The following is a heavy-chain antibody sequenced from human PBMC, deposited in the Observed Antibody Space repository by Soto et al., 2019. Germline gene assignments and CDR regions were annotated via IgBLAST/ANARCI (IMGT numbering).Heavy chain of an antibody. D-gene: IGHD4-17*01. J-gene: IGHJ4*02. CDR1: GGSISSSSYY. CDR2: IYYSGST. V-gene: IGHV4-39*01. CDR3: ARQNADPNTVTTDFDY. Sequence: QLQLQESGPGLVKPSETLSLTCTVSGGSISSSSYYWGWIRQPPGKGLEWIGSIYYSGSTYYNPTLKSRVTISVDTSKNQFSLKLSSVTAADTAVYYCARQNADPNTVTTDFDYWGQGTLVTVSS.